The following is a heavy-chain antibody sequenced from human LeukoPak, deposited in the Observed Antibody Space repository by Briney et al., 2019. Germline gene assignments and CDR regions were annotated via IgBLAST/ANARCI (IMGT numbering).Heavy chain of an antibody. CDR2: IYYSGST. Sequence: SETLSLTCTVSGGSISSYYWSWIRQPPGKGLEWIGYIYYSGSTNYNPSLKSRVTISVDTSKNQFSLKLSSVTAADTAVYYCARHTIFGVTPYSDWFDPWGQGTLVTVSS. V-gene: IGHV4-59*08. D-gene: IGHD3-3*01. CDR1: GGSISSYY. J-gene: IGHJ5*02. CDR3: ARHTIFGVTPYSDWFDP.